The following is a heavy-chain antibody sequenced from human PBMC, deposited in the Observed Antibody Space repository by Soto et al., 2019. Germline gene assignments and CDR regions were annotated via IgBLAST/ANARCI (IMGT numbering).Heavy chain of an antibody. CDR3: ARVNGQLRYLDY. J-gene: IGHJ4*02. D-gene: IGHD1-1*01. Sequence: VKVSCKASGGAFSSYAISWVRQAPGQGLEWMGGIIPIFGTANYAQKFQGRVTITADESTSTAYMELSSLRSEDTAVYYCARVNGQLRYLDYWGQGTLVTVSS. V-gene: IGHV1-69*13. CDR1: GGAFSSYA. CDR2: IIPIFGTA.